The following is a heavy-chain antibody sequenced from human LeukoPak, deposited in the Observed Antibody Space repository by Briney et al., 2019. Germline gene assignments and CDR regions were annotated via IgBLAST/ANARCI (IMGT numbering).Heavy chain of an antibody. D-gene: IGHD4-23*01. CDR2: ISSSSSTI. CDR1: GFTFSSYG. J-gene: IGHJ4*02. V-gene: IGHV3-48*01. CDR3: ARRPDYGGNTFDY. Sequence: GGSLRLSCAASGFTFSSYGMNWVRQAPGKGLEWVSYISSSSSTIDYADSVKGRFTISRDSAKNSVYLQLNSLRAEDTAVYHCARRPDYGGNTFDYWGQGTLVTVSS.